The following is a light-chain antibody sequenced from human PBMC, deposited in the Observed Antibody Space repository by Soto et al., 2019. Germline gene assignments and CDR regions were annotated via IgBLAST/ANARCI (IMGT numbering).Light chain of an antibody. CDR3: VTWDSSLRAVV. CDR2: DDN. J-gene: IGLJ3*02. Sequence: QSVLTQPPSVSAAPGQKVTISCSGSSSDIGNDYVSWYQQVPGTAPKLLNYDDNKRPSGISDRFSASKSGTSTTLRITGLQTGDEADYYCVTWDSSLRAVVLGGGTKLTVL. CDR1: SSDIGNDY. V-gene: IGLV1-51*01.